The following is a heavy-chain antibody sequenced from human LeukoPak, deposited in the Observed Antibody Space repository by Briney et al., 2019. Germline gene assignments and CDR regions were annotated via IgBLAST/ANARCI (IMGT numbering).Heavy chain of an antibody. CDR2: IKQDGSEK. J-gene: IGHJ4*02. CDR1: GFTFSSFW. CDR3: ARDPGPSDY. V-gene: IGHV3-7*04. D-gene: IGHD3-10*01. Sequence: GGSLRLSCAVSGFTFSSFWMTWVRQAPGQGPEWVANIKQDGSEKYYVDSVKGRFTISRDNAKSSLYLQMDSLRVEDTAVYYCARDPGPSDYWGQGTLVTVSS.